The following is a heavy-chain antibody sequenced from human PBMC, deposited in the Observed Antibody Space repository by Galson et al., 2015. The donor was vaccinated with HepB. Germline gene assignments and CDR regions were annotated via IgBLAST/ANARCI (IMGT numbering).Heavy chain of an antibody. J-gene: IGHJ2*01. V-gene: IGHV3-48*04. Sequence: SLRLSCAASGFTFSSYSMNWVRQAPGKGLEWVSYISSSSSTIYYADSVKGRFTISRDNAKNPLYLQMNSLRAEDTAVYYCARDQGYRIYWYFDLWGRGTLVTVSS. D-gene: IGHD1-1*01. CDR2: ISSSSSTI. CDR3: ARDQGYRIYWYFDL. CDR1: GFTFSSYS.